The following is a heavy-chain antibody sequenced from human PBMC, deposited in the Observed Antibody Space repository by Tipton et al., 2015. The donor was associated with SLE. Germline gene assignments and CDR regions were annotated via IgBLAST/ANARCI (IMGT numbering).Heavy chain of an antibody. J-gene: IGHJ4*02. V-gene: IGHV4-59*08. D-gene: IGHD6-13*01. CDR2: IYYSGST. Sequence: TLSLTCTVSGGSISSYYWSWIRQPPGKGLEWIGYIYYSGSTNYNPSLKSRVTISVDTSKNQFSLKLSSVTAADTAVYYCARQPIAAAGTSNYFDYWGQGTLVTASS. CDR1: GGSISSYY. CDR3: ARQPIAAAGTSNYFDY.